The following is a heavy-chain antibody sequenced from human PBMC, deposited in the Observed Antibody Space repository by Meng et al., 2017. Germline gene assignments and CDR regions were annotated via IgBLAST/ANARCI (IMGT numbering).Heavy chain of an antibody. CDR1: GYTFTSYY. CDR2: INPSGGST. CDR3: ARATAAGRHFHY. Sequence: ASVKVSCKASGYTFTSYYMHWVRQAPGQGLEWMGIINPSGGSTSYAQKFQGRVTMSKDTSTSTVYRELSSLRAEDAAVYCCARATAAGRHFHYWGQGTLVTVSS. J-gene: IGHJ4*02. V-gene: IGHV1-46*01. D-gene: IGHD6-6*01.